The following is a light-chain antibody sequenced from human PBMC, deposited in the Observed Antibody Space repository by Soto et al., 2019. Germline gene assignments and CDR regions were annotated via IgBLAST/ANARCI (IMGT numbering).Light chain of an antibody. CDR1: SSDVGSYNL. CDR2: EVS. V-gene: IGLV2-23*02. Sequence: QSALTQPASVSGSPGQSITISCTGTSSDVGSYNLVSWYQQHPGKAPKLMVYEVSKRPSGVSNRFSGSKSGNTASLTISGLQAEDEADYHCCSYTLTYVFGTGTKVTVL. CDR3: CSYTLTYV. J-gene: IGLJ1*01.